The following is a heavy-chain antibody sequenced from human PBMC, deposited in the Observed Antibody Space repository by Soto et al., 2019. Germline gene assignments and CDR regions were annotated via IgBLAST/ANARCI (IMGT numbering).Heavy chain of an antibody. D-gene: IGHD3-3*01. CDR1: GYTFTSSG. V-gene: IGHV1-18*01. Sequence: VQLVQSGAEVKKPGASVTVSCKASGYTFTSSGISWVRQAPGQGLEWMGWISTDNGNTKYAQHLQGRVSMTTDTSTSTAYMDLRSLRSDDTAVYYCARDQGITTFGVYSMYYYGLDVWGQGTTVTVS. J-gene: IGHJ6*02. CDR2: ISTDNGNT. CDR3: ARDQGITTFGVYSMYYYGLDV.